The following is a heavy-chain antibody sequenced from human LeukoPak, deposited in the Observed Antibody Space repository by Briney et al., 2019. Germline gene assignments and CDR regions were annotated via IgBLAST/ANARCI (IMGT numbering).Heavy chain of an antibody. CDR1: GGSFSSGGYY. Sequence: PSETLSLTCTVSGGSFSSGGYYWGWLRQHPGMDLEWVGYIYYSGSTYNNPSLKSRVTISVDTSKNQLSLKLSSVTAADTAVYYCTRDRRGYCSSTSCYNYYYYCGMDVWGQGTTVTVSS. CDR2: IYYSGST. CDR3: TRDRRGYCSSTSCYNYYYYCGMDV. V-gene: IGHV4-31*03. J-gene: IGHJ6*02. D-gene: IGHD2-2*02.